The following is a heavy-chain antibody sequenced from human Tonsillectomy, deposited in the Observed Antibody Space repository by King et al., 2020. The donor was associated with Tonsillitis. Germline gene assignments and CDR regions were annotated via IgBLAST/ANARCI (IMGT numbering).Heavy chain of an antibody. CDR2: IYYSGST. CDR1: GGSISSSTYY. Sequence: LQLQESGPGLVKPSETLSLTCTVSGGSISSSTYYWGWIRQPPGKGLEWIGSIYYSGSTYYNPSLKSRVTISVDTSKNQFSLKLSSVTAADTAVYYCASPTKMVRGVGLNYYYYYYMDVWGKGTTVTVSS. CDR3: ASPTKMVRGVGLNYYYYYYMDV. V-gene: IGHV4-39*01. J-gene: IGHJ6*03. D-gene: IGHD3-10*01.